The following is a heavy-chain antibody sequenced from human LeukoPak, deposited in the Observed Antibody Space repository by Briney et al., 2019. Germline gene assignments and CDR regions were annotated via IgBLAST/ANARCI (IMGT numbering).Heavy chain of an antibody. D-gene: IGHD3-22*01. CDR3: AREVTMIVVALPAHFDY. CDR1: GFTFSSYA. CDR2: IIPILGIA. J-gene: IGHJ4*02. V-gene: IGHV1-69*04. Sequence: PGGSLRLSCAASGFTFSSYAISWVRQAPGQGLEWMGRIIPILGIANYAQKFQGRVTITADKSTSTAYMELSSLRSEDTAVYYCAREVTMIVVALPAHFDYWGQGTLVTVSS.